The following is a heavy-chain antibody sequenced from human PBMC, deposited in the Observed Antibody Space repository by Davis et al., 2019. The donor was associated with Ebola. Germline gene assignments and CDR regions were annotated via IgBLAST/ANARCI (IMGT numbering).Heavy chain of an antibody. D-gene: IGHD2-2*02. CDR3: ARSWGVVVVPAAIPAWFDP. CDR2: IYYSGST. J-gene: IGHJ5*02. CDR1: GGSISSGGYY. V-gene: IGHV4-61*08. Sequence: GSLRLSCTVSGGSISSGGYYWSWIRQPPGKGLEWIGYIYYSGSTNYNPSLKSRVTISVDTSKNQFSLKLSSVTAADTAVYYCARSWGVVVVPAAIPAWFDPWGQGTLVTVSS.